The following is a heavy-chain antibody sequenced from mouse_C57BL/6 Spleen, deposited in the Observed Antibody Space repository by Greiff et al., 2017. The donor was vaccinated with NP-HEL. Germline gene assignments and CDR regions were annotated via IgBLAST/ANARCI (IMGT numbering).Heavy chain of an antibody. CDR2: IAPSDSET. CDR1: GYTFTSYW. CDR3: ARSEGYGNSWFAY. J-gene: IGHJ3*01. Sequence: QVQLQQPGAELVRPGSSVKLSCKASGYTFTSYWMHWVKQRPIQGLEWLGNIAPSDSETHYNQKFKDKATLTVDKSSSTAYMQLSSLTSEDSAVYYCARSEGYGNSWFAYWGQGTLVTVSA. D-gene: IGHD2-10*02. V-gene: IGHV1-52*01.